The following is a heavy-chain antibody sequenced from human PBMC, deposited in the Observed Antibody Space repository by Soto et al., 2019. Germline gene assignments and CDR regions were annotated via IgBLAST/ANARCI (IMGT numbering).Heavy chain of an antibody. J-gene: IGHJ6*02. D-gene: IGHD1-26*01. Sequence: GGSLRLACAASGFTFSSYSMNWVRQAPGKGLEWVSSISSISSYIYYADSVKGRFTISRDNAKNSLYLQMNSLRAEDTAVYYCARMELRYGMDVWGQGTTVTVSS. CDR1: GFTFSSYS. CDR3: ARMELRYGMDV. CDR2: ISSISSYI. V-gene: IGHV3-21*01.